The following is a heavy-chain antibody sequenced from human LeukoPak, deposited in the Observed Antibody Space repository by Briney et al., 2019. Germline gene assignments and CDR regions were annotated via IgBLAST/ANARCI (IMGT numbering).Heavy chain of an antibody. CDR3: ARDHRRNSGSYAFDY. J-gene: IGHJ4*02. D-gene: IGHD1-26*01. CDR2: ISSSSSYI. Sequence: GGSLRLSCAASGFTFSSYGMNWVRQAPGKGLEWVSSISSSSSYIYYADSVKGRFTISRDNAKNSLYLQMNSLRAEDTAVYYCARDHRRNSGSYAFDYWGQGTLVTVSS. V-gene: IGHV3-21*01. CDR1: GFTFSSYG.